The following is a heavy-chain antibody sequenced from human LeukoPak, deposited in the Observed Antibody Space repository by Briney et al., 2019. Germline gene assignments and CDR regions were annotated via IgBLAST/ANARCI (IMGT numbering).Heavy chain of an antibody. Sequence: GGSLRLSCAASGFTFSSSSMNWVRQAPGKGLEWVSYMSGSGSAMYYAASVRGRFTISRDNAKNSLYLQMNSLRAEDTAVYYCARDGYYDSSGYYSDDAFDFWGQGTMVTVSS. CDR1: GFTFSSSS. J-gene: IGHJ3*01. D-gene: IGHD3-22*01. CDR2: MSGSGSAM. V-gene: IGHV3-48*01. CDR3: ARDGYYDSSGYYSDDAFDF.